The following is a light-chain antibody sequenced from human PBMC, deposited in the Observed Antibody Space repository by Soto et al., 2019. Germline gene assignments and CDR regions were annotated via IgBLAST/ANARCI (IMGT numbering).Light chain of an antibody. CDR1: ESLSTY. V-gene: IGKV3-15*01. J-gene: IGKJ2*01. CDR2: CPS. Sequence: EIVMTQSPATLSVSPGERETLSCRASESLSTYLAWYQQIPGQPPTLLFYCPSTKATGIPARFSGSGFSTDFTLSISFLLSDDFAVYYCQSYNDWPFTFGQGTKVDIK. CDR3: QSYNDWPFT.